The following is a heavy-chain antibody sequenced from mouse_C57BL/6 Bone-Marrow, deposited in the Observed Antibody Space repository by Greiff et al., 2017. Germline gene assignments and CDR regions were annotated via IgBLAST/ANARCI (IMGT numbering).Heavy chain of an antibody. J-gene: IGHJ4*01. Sequence: EVMLVESGEGLVKPGGSLKLSCAASGFTFSSYAMSWVRQTPEKRLEWVAYISSGGEYIYYADTVKGRFTRSRDNARNTLYLPMSSLKSDDTAMYYCTGDYGDYWGQGTSVTVSS. D-gene: IGHD2-4*01. CDR1: GFTFSSYA. V-gene: IGHV5-9-1*02. CDR3: TGDYGDY. CDR2: ISSGGEYI.